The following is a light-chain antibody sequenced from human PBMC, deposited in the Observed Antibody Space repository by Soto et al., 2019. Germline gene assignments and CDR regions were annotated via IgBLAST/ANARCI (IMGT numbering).Light chain of an antibody. CDR1: QSVGTF. Sequence: EIVLTQSPATLSLSPGERATLSCRASQSVGTFFAWYQQKPGQAPRLLIYDASNRATGIPARFSGSGSGTDFTLTISRLEPEDFAVYYCHQRSDWPLMSFGQGTRLENK. J-gene: IGKJ5*01. CDR2: DAS. V-gene: IGKV3-11*01. CDR3: HQRSDWPLMS.